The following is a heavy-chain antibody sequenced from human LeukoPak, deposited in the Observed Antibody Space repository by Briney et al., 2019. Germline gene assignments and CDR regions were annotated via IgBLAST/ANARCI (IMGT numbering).Heavy chain of an antibody. D-gene: IGHD6-13*01. Sequence: SETLSLTCTVSGGSISSYYWSWIRQPPGKGLEWIGYIYYSGSTNYNPSLKSRVTISVDTSKNQFSLRLSSVTAADTAVYYCARDKWSPVGAATDNLDYWGQGTLVTVSS. CDR1: GGSISSYY. J-gene: IGHJ4*02. CDR2: IYYSGST. CDR3: ARDKWSPVGAATDNLDY. V-gene: IGHV4-59*12.